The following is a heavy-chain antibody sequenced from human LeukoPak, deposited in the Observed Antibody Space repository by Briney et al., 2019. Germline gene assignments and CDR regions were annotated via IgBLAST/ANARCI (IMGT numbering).Heavy chain of an antibody. CDR3: ARVYGSGSYYNGYYYYYMDV. Sequence: PSETLSLTCTVSGGSVSSSNYYWGWIRQPPGKGLEWIGSIYYSGSTYYNPSLKSRVTISVDASKNQFSLKLSSVTAADTAVYYCARVYGSGSYYNGYYYYYMDVWGKGTTVTISS. V-gene: IGHV4-39*02. D-gene: IGHD3-10*01. CDR1: GGSVSSSNYY. CDR2: IYYSGST. J-gene: IGHJ6*03.